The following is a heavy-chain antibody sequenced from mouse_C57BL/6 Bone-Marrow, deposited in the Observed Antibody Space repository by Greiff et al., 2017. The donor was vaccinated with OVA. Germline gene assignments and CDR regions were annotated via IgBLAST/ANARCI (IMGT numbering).Heavy chain of an antibody. CDR2: ISDGGSYT. V-gene: IGHV5-4*03. CDR1: GFTFSSYA. CDR3: ALPPMDY. Sequence: EVNLVESGGGLVKPGGSLKLSCAASGFTFSSYAMSWVRQTPEKRLEWVATISDGGSYTYYPDNVKGRFTISRDNAKNNLYLQMSHLKSEDTAMYYCALPPMDYWGQGTSVTVSS. J-gene: IGHJ4*01. D-gene: IGHD5-5*01.